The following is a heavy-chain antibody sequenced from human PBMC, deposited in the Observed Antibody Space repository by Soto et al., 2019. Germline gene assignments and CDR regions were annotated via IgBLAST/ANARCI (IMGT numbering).Heavy chain of an antibody. CDR2: GGSGGST. Sequence: DVQLLESGGGLAQRGGSLRLSCAASGFSFSTYGMTWVRQAPGKGLEWVSYGGSGGSTYYAESVKGRFTISRDNSKNTLYLQINSLRAEDTAVYYCVKFRGRAYHYYYMDVWGNGTTVTVSS. CDR1: GFSFSTYG. J-gene: IGHJ6*03. V-gene: IGHV3-23*01. D-gene: IGHD3-16*01. CDR3: VKFRGRAYHYYYMDV.